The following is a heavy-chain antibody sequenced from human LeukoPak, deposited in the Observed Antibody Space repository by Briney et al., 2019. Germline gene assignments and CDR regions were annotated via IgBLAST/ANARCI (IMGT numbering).Heavy chain of an antibody. CDR2: ISSNGGST. CDR3: ARVGGWELHQGAFDY. Sequence: GRSLTLSCPASAFTLSSYAMHWVRQAPGKWLEYVSAISSNGGSTYHTNSVKGRLTISTDNSKNTLYLQMGSLRAEDMAVYYCARVGGWELHQGAFDYWGQGTLVTVSS. D-gene: IGHD1-26*01. V-gene: IGHV3-64*01. J-gene: IGHJ4*02. CDR1: AFTLSSYA.